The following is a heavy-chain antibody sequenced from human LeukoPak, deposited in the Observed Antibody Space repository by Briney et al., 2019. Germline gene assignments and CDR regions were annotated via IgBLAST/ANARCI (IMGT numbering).Heavy chain of an antibody. CDR2: ISSSSSYI. V-gene: IGHV3-21*01. Sequence: PGRSLRLSCAASGFTFSSYSMNWVRQAPGKGLEWVSSISSSSSYIYYAASVKGRFTISRDNAKNSLYLQMNSLRAEDTAVYYCARDGIVVPAAMEPTTLPFYYGMDVWGQGTTVTVSS. CDR3: ARDGIVVPAAMEPTTLPFYYGMDV. J-gene: IGHJ6*02. D-gene: IGHD2-2*01. CDR1: GFTFSSYS.